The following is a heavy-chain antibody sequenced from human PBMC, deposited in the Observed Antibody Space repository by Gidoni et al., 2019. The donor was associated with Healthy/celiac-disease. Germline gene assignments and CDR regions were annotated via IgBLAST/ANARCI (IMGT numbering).Heavy chain of an antibody. CDR3: ARIPEVVVTIYGMDV. J-gene: IGHJ6*02. CDR2: IFSNAEK. D-gene: IGHD2-21*02. Sequence: QVTLKESGPVLVKPTETLTLTCTVSGFSLSTARMGVSWIRQPPGKALEWLAPIFSNAEKSYSTSLKSRLTISKDTSKSQVVLTMTNMDPVDTATYYCARIPEVVVTIYGMDVWGQGTTVTVSS. V-gene: IGHV2-26*01. CDR1: GFSLSTARMG.